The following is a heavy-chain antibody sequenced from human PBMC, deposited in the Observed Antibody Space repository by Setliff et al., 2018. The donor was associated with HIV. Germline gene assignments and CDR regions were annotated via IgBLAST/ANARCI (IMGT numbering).Heavy chain of an antibody. CDR3: TRAFPPMIPAAFDI. V-gene: IGHV1-46*01. J-gene: IGHJ3*02. CDR2: INPSDGIP. Sequence: ASVKVSCKASGFSFSRHYIHWVRQAPGQGLEWMGMINPSDGIPSYAQKLQGRVVVTRDTSRSTVSIELSSLRSEDTAVYFCTRAFPPMIPAAFDIWGLGTLVTVSS. CDR1: GFSFSRHY. D-gene: IGHD3-22*01.